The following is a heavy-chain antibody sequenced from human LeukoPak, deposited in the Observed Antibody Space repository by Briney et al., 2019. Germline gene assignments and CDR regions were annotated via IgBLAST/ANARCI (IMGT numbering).Heavy chain of an antibody. CDR1: GGSINSYY. Sequence: SETPFLTLPVPGGSINSYYWGWIRQPPRKGLEWVGYIYYSGSTNYNPSLKSRVTISVDTSKNQFSLKLSSVTAADTAVYYCATTSSYRSGWYLGYWGQGTLVTVSS. D-gene: IGHD6-19*01. CDR3: ATTSSYRSGWYLGY. V-gene: IGHV4-59*08. J-gene: IGHJ4*02. CDR2: IYYSGST.